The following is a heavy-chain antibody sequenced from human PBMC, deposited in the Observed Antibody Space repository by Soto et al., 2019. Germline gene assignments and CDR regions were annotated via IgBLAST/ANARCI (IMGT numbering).Heavy chain of an antibody. CDR2: IYYSGST. CDR3: ARFNSGSYYEAFDI. CDR1: GGSISWYY. D-gene: IGHD1-26*01. V-gene: IGHV4-59*12. J-gene: IGHJ3*02. Sequence: SETLSLTCTVSGGSISWYYLSWIRQPPGKGLEWIGYIYYSGSTNYNPSLKSRVTISVDKSKNQFSLKLSSVTAADTAVYYCARFNSGSYYEAFDIWGQGTMVTVSS.